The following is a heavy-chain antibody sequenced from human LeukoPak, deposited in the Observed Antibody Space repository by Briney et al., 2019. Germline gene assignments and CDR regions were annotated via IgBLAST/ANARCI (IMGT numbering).Heavy chain of an antibody. CDR3: ARDLVYSYGYRRGAFDI. CDR2: INPSGGST. V-gene: IGHV1-46*01. J-gene: IGHJ3*02. D-gene: IGHD5-18*01. Sequence: ASVKVSCKASGYTFTGYYMHWVRQAPGQGLEWMGIINPSGGSTSYAQKFQGRVTMTRDTSTSTVYMELSSLRSEDTAVYYCARDLVYSYGYRRGAFDIWGQGTMVTVSS. CDR1: GYTFTGYY.